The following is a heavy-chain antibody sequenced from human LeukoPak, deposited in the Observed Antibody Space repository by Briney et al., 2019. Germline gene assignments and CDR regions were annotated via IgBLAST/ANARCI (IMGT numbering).Heavy chain of an antibody. CDR2: TYYRSKWYN. CDR1: GDSVSSNSAA. J-gene: IGHJ3*02. V-gene: IGHV6-1*01. Sequence: SQTLSLTCAISGDSVSSNSAAWNWIRQSPSRGLEWLGRTYYRSKWYNDYAVSVKSRITINPDTSKNQFSLQLNSVTPEDTAVYYCARDWRHYYDSSGYERDAFDIWGQGTMVTVSS. CDR3: ARDWRHYYDSSGYERDAFDI. D-gene: IGHD3-22*01.